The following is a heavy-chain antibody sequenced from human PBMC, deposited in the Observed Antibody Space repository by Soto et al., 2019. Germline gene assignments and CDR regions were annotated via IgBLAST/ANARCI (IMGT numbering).Heavy chain of an antibody. V-gene: IGHV3-33*01. J-gene: IGHJ2*01. Sequence: KGLEWVAVIWYDGSNKYYADSVKGRFTISRDNSKNTLYLQMNSLRAEDTAVYYCASFFFQAEDGIRDVRSVSAFLLNRSSDL. CDR2: IWYDGSNK. CDR3: ASFFFQAEDGIRDVRSVSAFLLNRSSDL. D-gene: IGHD3-10*02.